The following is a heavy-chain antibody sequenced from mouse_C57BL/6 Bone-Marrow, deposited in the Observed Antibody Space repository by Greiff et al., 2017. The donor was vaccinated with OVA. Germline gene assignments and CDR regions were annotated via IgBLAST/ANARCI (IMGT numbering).Heavy chain of an antibody. V-gene: IGHV10-1*01. D-gene: IGHD2-4*01. CDR1: GFSFNTYA. J-gene: IGHJ2*01. CDR3: VRHWDYDVYYFDY. Sequence: EVKLMESGGGLVQPKGSLKLSCAASGFSFNTYAMNWVRQAPGKGLEWVARIRSKSNNYATYYADSVKDRFTISRDDSESMLYLQMNNLKTEDTAMYYCVRHWDYDVYYFDYWGQGTTLTVSS. CDR2: IRSKSNNYAT.